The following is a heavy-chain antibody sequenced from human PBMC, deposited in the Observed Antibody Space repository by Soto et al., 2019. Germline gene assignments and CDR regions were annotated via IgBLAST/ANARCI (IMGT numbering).Heavy chain of an antibody. D-gene: IGHD6-19*01. J-gene: IGHJ3*02. CDR2: IYYSGST. V-gene: IGHV4-39*01. Sequence: QLQLQESGPGLVKPSETLSLTCTVSGGSISSSSYYWGWIRQPPGKGLEWIGSIYYSGSTYYNPSLKSRVTISVDTSKSQFSLKLSSVTAADTAVYYCASMHSSGWYASAFDIWGQGTMVTVSS. CDR3: ASMHSSGWYASAFDI. CDR1: GGSISSSSYY.